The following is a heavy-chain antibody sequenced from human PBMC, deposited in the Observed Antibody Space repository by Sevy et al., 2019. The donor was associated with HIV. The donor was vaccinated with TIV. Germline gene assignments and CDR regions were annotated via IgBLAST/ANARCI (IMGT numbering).Heavy chain of an antibody. J-gene: IGHJ4*02. D-gene: IGHD2-2*02. CDR2: VSHSGNT. V-gene: IGHV4-59*08. CDR1: GDSINTYY. CDR3: ARLRWDLVVVPGATPVCYLDS. Sequence: SETLSLTCTVSGDSINTYYWSWIRQPPGKGLEWIGYVSHSGNTNCNPSLKSRVSMSVDTSTNQFSLKVKSVTAADTAVYYCARLRWDLVVVPGATPVCYLDSWGQGTLVTVSS.